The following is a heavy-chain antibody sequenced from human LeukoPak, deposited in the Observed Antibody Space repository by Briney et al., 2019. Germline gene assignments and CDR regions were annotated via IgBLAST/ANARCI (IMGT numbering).Heavy chain of an antibody. Sequence: GASVKVSCKASGYTFTGYYMHWVRQAPGQGLEWMGWINPNSGGTNYAQKFQGRVTMTRDTSISTAYMELSRLRSDDTAVYYCARGGDTAAWVAVAGTAWDYWGQGTLVTVSS. J-gene: IGHJ4*02. V-gene: IGHV1-2*02. CDR3: ARGGDTAAWVAVAGTAWDY. CDR1: GYTFTGYY. CDR2: INPNSGGT. D-gene: IGHD6-19*01.